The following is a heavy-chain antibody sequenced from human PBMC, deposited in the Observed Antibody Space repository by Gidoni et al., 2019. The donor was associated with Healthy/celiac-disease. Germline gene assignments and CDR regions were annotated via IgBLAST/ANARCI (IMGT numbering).Heavy chain of an antibody. CDR1: GFTFSSYE. V-gene: IGHV3-48*03. Sequence: EVQLVESGGGLVQPGGSLRLSCAASGFTFSSYEMNWVRQAPGKGLEWVSYISSSGSTIYYADSVKGRFTISRDNAKNSLYLQMNSLRAEDTAVYYCARFPEEWLAYYYYYGMDVWGQGTTVTVSS. CDR2: ISSSGSTI. D-gene: IGHD6-19*01. CDR3: ARFPEEWLAYYYYYGMDV. J-gene: IGHJ6*02.